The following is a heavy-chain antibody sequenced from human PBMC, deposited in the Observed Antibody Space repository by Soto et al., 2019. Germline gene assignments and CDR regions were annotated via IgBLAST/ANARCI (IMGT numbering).Heavy chain of an antibody. CDR1: GYTLTSYG. D-gene: IGHD4-4*01. V-gene: IGHV1-18*01. Sequence: ASVKVSCKTSGYTLTSYGVCWVRQAPGQGLEWMGWISGYNGNTNYAQKLQGRVTMTTDTSTSTAYMELRNLRSDDTAVYYCTRDAPYSSAGRQYYYGVDVWGQGTTVTVSS. CDR2: ISGYNGNT. CDR3: TRDAPYSSAGRQYYYGVDV. J-gene: IGHJ6*02.